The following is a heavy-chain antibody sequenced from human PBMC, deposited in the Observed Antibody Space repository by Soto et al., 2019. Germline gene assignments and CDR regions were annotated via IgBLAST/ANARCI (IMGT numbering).Heavy chain of an antibody. CDR1: GFTFSSYA. V-gene: IGHV3-64*01. Sequence: EVQLVESGGGLVQPGGALRLSCAASGFTFSSYAMHWVRQAPGKGLEYVSAISSNGGSTYYANSVKGRFTISRDNSKNTLYLHMGSLRAEDMAVYYCARNYGGNSYAFDIWGQGTMVTVSS. D-gene: IGHD2-21*02. CDR3: ARNYGGNSYAFDI. J-gene: IGHJ3*02. CDR2: ISSNGGST.